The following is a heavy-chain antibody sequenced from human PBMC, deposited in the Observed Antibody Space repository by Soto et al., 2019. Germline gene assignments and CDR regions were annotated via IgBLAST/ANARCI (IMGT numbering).Heavy chain of an antibody. CDR2: IYNSGST. CDR3: ARQGAGYYGYVTWFDP. Sequence: ETLSLTCTVSGGSVRSGSYYWSWIRQPPGKGLEWIGYIYNSGSTNYNPSLKSRVAISIDTSKNQFSLKLSSVTAADTAVYYCARQGAGYYGYVTWFDPWGQGTLVTVSS. CDR1: GGSVRSGSYY. J-gene: IGHJ5*02. D-gene: IGHD3-10*01. V-gene: IGHV4-61*01.